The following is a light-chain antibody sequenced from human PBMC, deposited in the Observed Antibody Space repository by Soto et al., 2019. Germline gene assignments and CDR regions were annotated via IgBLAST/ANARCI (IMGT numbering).Light chain of an antibody. CDR1: QSLLSSDGNTY. CDR3: MQGTHWPWT. CDR2: KVS. V-gene: IGKV2-30*01. Sequence: DVVMIQSPLSLPVTLGQPASISCRSSQSLLSSDGNTYLNWFQQRPGQSPRRLIYKVSNQDSGVPDRFSGSGSGTDFTLKISRVEAEDVGVYYCMQGTHWPWTFGQGTKVEIK. J-gene: IGKJ1*01.